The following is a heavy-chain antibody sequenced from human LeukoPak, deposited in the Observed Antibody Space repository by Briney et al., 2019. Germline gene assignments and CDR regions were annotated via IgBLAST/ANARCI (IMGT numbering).Heavy chain of an antibody. CDR1: GFTFDDYA. J-gene: IGHJ3*02. V-gene: IGHV3-9*01. Sequence: GGSLRLSCAASGFTFDDYAMHWVRQAPGKGLEWVSGISWNSGNTDYADSVKGRFTISRDNAKNSLYLQMNSLRAEDTAVYYCARDLEAFDIWGQGTMVTVSS. CDR3: ARDLEAFDI. CDR2: ISWNSGNT. D-gene: IGHD1-1*01.